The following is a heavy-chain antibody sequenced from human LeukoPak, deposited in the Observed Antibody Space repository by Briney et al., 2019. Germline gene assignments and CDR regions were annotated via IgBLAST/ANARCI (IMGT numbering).Heavy chain of an antibody. D-gene: IGHD5-24*01. CDR3: ARVSRERSLDY. CDR2: IYHSGST. V-gene: IGHV4-38-2*02. Sequence: SETLSLTRTVSGYSISSGYYWGWIRQPPGKGLEWIGSIYHSGSTYYNPSLKSRVTISVDTSKNQFSLKLSSVTAADTAVYYCARVSRERSLDYWGQGTLVTVSS. CDR1: GYSISSGYY. J-gene: IGHJ4*02.